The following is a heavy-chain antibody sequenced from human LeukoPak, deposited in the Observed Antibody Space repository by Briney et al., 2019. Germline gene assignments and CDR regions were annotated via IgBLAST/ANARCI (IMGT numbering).Heavy chain of an antibody. J-gene: IGHJ4*02. Sequence: GGTLRLSCAASGFTFRSHGMNWVRQAPGKGLEWVSGISPSGGITYYTDSVRGRFTISRDNSKNTVSLQMNSLRGEDTAVYYCARVNDKYMGSDHLDYWGQGTLVTVSS. V-gene: IGHV3-23*01. CDR1: GFTFRSHG. CDR2: ISPSGGIT. CDR3: ARVNDKYMGSDHLDY. D-gene: IGHD3-9*01.